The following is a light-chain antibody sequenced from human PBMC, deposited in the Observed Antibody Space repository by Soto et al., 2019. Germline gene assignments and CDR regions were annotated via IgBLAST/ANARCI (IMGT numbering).Light chain of an antibody. CDR1: SFNIGTGYD. CDR2: GSS. J-gene: IGLJ2*01. V-gene: IGLV1-40*01. CDR3: QSYDSSLSVHVV. Sequence: QSVLTQPPSVSGAPGQRVTISCTGSSFNIGTGYDVHWYQQLPGTAPKLLIFGSSNRPSGVPDRFSGSKSGTSASLAITGLQAEDEADYYCQSYDSSLSVHVVFGGGTKLTVL.